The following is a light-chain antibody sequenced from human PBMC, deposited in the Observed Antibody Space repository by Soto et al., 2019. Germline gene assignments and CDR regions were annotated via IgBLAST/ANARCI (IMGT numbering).Light chain of an antibody. Sequence: ETVMTQSPATLSVSPGERATLSCRASLSVGSSLAWYQQRPGQAPRLLIYGASTRATGIPVRFSGSGSGTEFTLSISSLHSEDFGFYYCQQYNKWPLFTFGPGTRVDMK. CDR1: LSVGSS. J-gene: IGKJ3*01. V-gene: IGKV3-15*01. CDR2: GAS. CDR3: QQYNKWPLFT.